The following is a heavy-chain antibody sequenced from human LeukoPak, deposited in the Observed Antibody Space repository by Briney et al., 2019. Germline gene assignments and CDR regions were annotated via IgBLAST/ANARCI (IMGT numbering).Heavy chain of an antibody. V-gene: IGHV3-74*01. Sequence: PGGSLRLSYAAAGFTFSSYWMHWVRQAPGKGLVWVSRINSDGSSTSYADSVKGRFTISRDNAKNTLYLQMNSLRAEDTAVYYCARALRFYDWFDPWGQGTLVTVSS. J-gene: IGHJ5*02. CDR2: INSDGSST. D-gene: IGHD2/OR15-2a*01. CDR3: ARALRFYDWFDP. CDR1: GFTFSSYW.